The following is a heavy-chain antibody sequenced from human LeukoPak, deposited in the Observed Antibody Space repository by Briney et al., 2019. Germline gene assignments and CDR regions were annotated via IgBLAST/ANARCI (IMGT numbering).Heavy chain of an antibody. D-gene: IGHD3-9*01. CDR3: ARQYFVASNSLWFDH. V-gene: IGHV4-39*01. Sequence: SETLSLTCTVSSGSITSYSHYWAWIRQPPGTGLEWIGSIYYGGTTYYNPSLKSRLIISVDTSKNHFSLRLNSVTATDTAVYYCARQYFVASNSLWFDHWGQGTLGTVSS. CDR1: SGSITSYSHY. CDR2: IYYGGTT. J-gene: IGHJ5*02.